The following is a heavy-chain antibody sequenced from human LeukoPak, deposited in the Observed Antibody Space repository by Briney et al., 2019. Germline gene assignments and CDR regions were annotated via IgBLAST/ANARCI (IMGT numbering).Heavy chain of an antibody. V-gene: IGHV3-23*01. CDR2: ISGSGGST. CDR3: AKDQGGPYYYYYYGMDV. D-gene: IGHD3-16*01. Sequence: GGSLRLSCAASGFTFSSYAMSWVRQAPGKGLEWVSAISGSGGSTYYADSVKGRFTISRDNSKNTLYLQMNSLRAEGTAVYYCAKDQGGPYYYYYYGMDVWGQGTTVTVSS. CDR1: GFTFSSYA. J-gene: IGHJ6*02.